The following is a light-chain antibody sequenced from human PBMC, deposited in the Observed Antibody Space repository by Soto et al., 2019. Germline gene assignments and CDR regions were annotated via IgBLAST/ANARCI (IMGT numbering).Light chain of an antibody. CDR1: SSNIGANYD. Sequence: QSVLTQPPSVSRAPGQRVTISCTGSSSNIGANYDVHWYQSLPGTAPKLLIYANINRPSGVPDRFSGSKSGTSASLAITGLQAEDEADYYCQSYDNSLSGSYVFGAGTKVTVL. J-gene: IGLJ1*01. V-gene: IGLV1-40*01. CDR2: ANI. CDR3: QSYDNSLSGSYV.